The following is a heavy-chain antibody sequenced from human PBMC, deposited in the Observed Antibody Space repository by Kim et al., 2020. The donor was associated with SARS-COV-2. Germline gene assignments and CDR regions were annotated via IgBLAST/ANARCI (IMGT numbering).Heavy chain of an antibody. CDR3: ARAGDPTVTTPGQYYYYYGMDV. Sequence: GGSLRLSCAASGFTFSSYAMHWVRQAPGKGLEWVAVISYDGSNKYYVDSVKGRFTISRDNSKNTLYLQMNSLRAEDTAVYYCARAGDPTVTTPGQYYYYYGMDVWGQGTTVTVSS. D-gene: IGHD4-4*01. V-gene: IGHV3-30*04. CDR2: ISYDGSNK. J-gene: IGHJ6*02. CDR1: GFTFSSYA.